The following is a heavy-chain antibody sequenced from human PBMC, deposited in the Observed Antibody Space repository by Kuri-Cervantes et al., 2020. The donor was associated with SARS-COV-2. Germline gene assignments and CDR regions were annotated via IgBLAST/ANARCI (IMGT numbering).Heavy chain of an antibody. CDR3: ARALGY. CDR1: GGSISSSSYY. J-gene: IGHJ4*02. D-gene: IGHD7-27*01. V-gene: IGHV4-39*01. CDR2: IYYSGST. Sequence: GSLRLSCTVSGGSISSSSYYWGWIRQPPGKGLEWIGSIYYSGSTYYNPSLKSRVTISVDTSKNQFSLKLSSVTAADTAVYYCARALGYWGQGTLVTVSS.